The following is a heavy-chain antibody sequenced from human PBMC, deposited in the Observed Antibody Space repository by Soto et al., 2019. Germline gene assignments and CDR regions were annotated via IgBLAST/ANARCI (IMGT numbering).Heavy chain of an antibody. Sequence: SVKVSCKASGGTFSSYAISWVRQAPGQGLEWMGGIIPIFGTANYAQKFQGRVTITADKSTSTAYMELSSLRSEDTAVYYCARDQGFNYYDSSGYIHWGQGTLVTVS. D-gene: IGHD3-22*01. CDR2: IIPIFGTA. CDR3: ARDQGFNYYDSSGYIH. CDR1: GGTFSSYA. J-gene: IGHJ4*02. V-gene: IGHV1-69*06.